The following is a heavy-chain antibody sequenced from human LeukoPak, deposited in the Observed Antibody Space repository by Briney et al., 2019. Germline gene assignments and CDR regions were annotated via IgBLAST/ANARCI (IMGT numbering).Heavy chain of an antibody. J-gene: IGHJ4*02. CDR3: ADLGVFDY. Sequence: GGSLRLSCAASGFTFSSYGMHWVRQAPGKGLEWVAFIRYDGSNKYYADSVKGRFTISRDNSMNTLYLQINSLRAEDTAVYYCADLGVFDYWGRGTLVTVSS. CDR1: GFTFSSYG. CDR2: IRYDGSNK. D-gene: IGHD3-10*01. V-gene: IGHV3-30*02.